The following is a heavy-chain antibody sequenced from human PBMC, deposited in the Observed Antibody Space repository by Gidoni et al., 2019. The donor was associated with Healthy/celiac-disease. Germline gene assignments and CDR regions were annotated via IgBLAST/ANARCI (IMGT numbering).Heavy chain of an antibody. CDR3: AQHQYSSGWYNTQGAFDI. D-gene: IGHD6-19*01. CDR2: IDWDDDK. V-gene: IGHV2-70*15. CDR1: GFSLSTSGMC. J-gene: IGHJ3*02. Sequence: QVTLRESGPALVKPTQTLTLTCTFSGFSLSTSGMCVSWIRQPPGKALEWLARIDWDDDKYYSTSLKTRLTISKDTSKNQVVLTMTNMDPVDTATYYCAQHQYSSGWYNTQGAFDIWGQGTMVTVSS.